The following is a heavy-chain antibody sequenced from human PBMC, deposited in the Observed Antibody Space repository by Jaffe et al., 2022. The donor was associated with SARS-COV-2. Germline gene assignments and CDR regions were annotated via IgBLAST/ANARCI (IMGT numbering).Heavy chain of an antibody. CDR1: GFTFSSYA. Sequence: EVQLLESGGGLVQPGGSLRLSCAASGFTFSSYAMSWVRQAPGKGLEWVSAISGSGGSTYYADSVKGRFTISRDNSKNTLYLQMNSLRAEDTAVYYCANGYCSGGSCPEFYYYYGMDVWGQGTTVTVSS. J-gene: IGHJ6*02. CDR2: ISGSGGST. D-gene: IGHD2-15*01. V-gene: IGHV3-23*01. CDR3: ANGYCSGGSCPEFYYYYGMDV.